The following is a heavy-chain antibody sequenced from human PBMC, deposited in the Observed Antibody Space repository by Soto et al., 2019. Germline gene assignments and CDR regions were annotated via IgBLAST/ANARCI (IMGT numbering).Heavy chain of an antibody. V-gene: IGHV3-66*01. CDR2: IYSGGRT. J-gene: IGHJ6*03. CDR1: GFTVSDNH. Sequence: GGSLRLSCAASGFTVSDNHMSWVRQAPGKGLEWVSIIYSGGRTYYADSVKGRFTISRDNSKNTLYLQMNSLRAEDMAVYYCARDIYGSGIYMDVWGKGTTVTVSS. CDR3: ARDIYGSGIYMDV. D-gene: IGHD3-10*01.